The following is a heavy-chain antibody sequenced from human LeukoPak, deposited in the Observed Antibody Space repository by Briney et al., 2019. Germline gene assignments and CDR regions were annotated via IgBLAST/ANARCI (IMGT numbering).Heavy chain of an antibody. J-gene: IGHJ4*02. V-gene: IGHV4-39*07. D-gene: IGHD1-26*01. CDR3: ARDPMAIVGATN. Sequence: SETLSLTCTVSGGSISSSSYYWGWIRQPPGKGLEWIGSIYYSGSTYYNPSLKSRVTISVGTSKNQFSLKLSSVTAADTAVYYCARDPMAIVGATNWGQGTLVTVSS. CDR1: GGSISSSSYY. CDR2: IYYSGST.